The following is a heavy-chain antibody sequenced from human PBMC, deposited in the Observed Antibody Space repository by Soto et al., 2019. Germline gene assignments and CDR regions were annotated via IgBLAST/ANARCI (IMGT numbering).Heavy chain of an antibody. CDR1: GFTFSSCW. J-gene: IGHJ4*02. V-gene: IGHV3-74*01. CDR3: ARVGYGSGSYHFDY. CDR2: INSDGSTT. D-gene: IGHD3-10*01. Sequence: EVQLVESGGGLVQPGVSLRLSCAASGFTFSSCWMHWVRQAPGKGLVWVSRINSDGSTTSYTDSVKGRFTISRDNAKNTLYLQMNSLRAEDTAVYYCARVGYGSGSYHFDYWGQGTLVTVSS.